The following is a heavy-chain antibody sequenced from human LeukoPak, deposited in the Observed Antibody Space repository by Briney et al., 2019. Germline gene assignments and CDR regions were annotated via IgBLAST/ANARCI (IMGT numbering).Heavy chain of an antibody. CDR3: ARTREQWQVLDY. J-gene: IGHJ4*02. V-gene: IGHV3-30*03. CDR1: GFTFSSYA. Sequence: PGGSLRLSCAASGFTFSSYAMSWVRQAPGKGLEWVAVISHEGSAQYHADSVKGRFTVSRDNSKNMVYLQMNSLRTEDTAVYYCARTREQWQVLDYWGQGTLVIVSS. CDR2: ISHEGSAQ. D-gene: IGHD6-19*01.